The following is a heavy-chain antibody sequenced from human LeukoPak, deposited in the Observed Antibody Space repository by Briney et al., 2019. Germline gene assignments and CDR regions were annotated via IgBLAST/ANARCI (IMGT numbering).Heavy chain of an antibody. J-gene: IGHJ4*02. CDR2: ISSNGDNT. Sequence: GGSLRLSCSVSGFTFSTYVMHWVRQAPGKGLEYVSAISSNGDNTYYADSVKGRFTISRDNSKNTLYLQMSSLRADDTAVYYCVRGAGYWGQGTLVTVSS. V-gene: IGHV3-64D*06. CDR1: GFTFSTYV. CDR3: VRGAGY.